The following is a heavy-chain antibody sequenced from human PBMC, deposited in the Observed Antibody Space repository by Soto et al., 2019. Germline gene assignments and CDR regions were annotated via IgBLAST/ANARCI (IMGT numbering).Heavy chain of an antibody. J-gene: IGHJ6*02. CDR3: ASEGYYGSGSYNSEDSYYYYGMDV. V-gene: IGHV4-39*01. Sequence: KPSETLSLTCTVSGGSISSSSYYWGWIRQPPGKGLEWIGSIYYSGSTYYNPSLKSRVTISVDTSKNQFSLKLSSVTAADTAVYYCASEGYYGSGSYNSEDSYYYYGMDVWGQGTTVTVSS. D-gene: IGHD3-10*01. CDR1: GGSISSSSYY. CDR2: IYYSGST.